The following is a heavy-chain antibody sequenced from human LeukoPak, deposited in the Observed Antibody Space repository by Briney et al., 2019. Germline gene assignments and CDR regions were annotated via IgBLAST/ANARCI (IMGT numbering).Heavy chain of an antibody. J-gene: IGHJ4*02. D-gene: IGHD4-11*01. V-gene: IGHV4-4*07. Sequence: SETLSLTCTVSGDSISSYHWSWIRQPAGKGLKWIGRIYTSGSTNYSPSLQSRVTMSVDTSKNQFSLKLSSVTAADTAVYYCARDKRSGYSNYYFDYWGQGTLVTVSS. CDR3: ARDKRSGYSNYYFDY. CDR2: IYTSGST. CDR1: GDSISSYH.